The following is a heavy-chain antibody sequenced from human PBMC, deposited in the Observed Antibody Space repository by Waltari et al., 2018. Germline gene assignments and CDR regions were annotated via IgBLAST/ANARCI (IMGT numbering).Heavy chain of an antibody. J-gene: IGHJ4*02. CDR2: IKQEGSEK. D-gene: IGHD3-3*01. V-gene: IGHV3-7*01. Sequence: EVQLVESGGGLVQPGGSLRLSCAASGFTFSSYWMSWVRQAPGKGLEWVANIKQEGSEKYYVDSVKGRFTISRDNAKNSLYLQMNSLRAEDTAVYYCARDTIFGVVIAFDYWGQGTLVTVSS. CDR1: GFTFSSYW. CDR3: ARDTIFGVVIAFDY.